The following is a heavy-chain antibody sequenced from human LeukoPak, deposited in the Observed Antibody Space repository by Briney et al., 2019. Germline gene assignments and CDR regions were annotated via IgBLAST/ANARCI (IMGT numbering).Heavy chain of an antibody. V-gene: IGHV4-61*08. CDR1: GGSISSGGYS. D-gene: IGHD4-17*01. CDR2: IYYSGST. CDR3: ARGYGDYGLVWFDP. J-gene: IGHJ5*02. Sequence: SETLSLTCAVSGGSISSGGYSWSWIRQPPGKGLEWIGYIYYSGSTNYNPSLKSRVTISVDTSKNQFSLKLSSVTAADTAVYYCARGYGDYGLVWFDPWGQGTLVTVSS.